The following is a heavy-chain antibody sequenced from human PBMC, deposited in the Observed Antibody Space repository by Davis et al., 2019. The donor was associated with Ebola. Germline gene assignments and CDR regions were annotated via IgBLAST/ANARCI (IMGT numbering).Heavy chain of an antibody. Sequence: PGGSLRLSCAASGFTFSTYGMHWVRQAPGKGLEWVAVISYDGSQKYYTGSVKGRFTISRDNSKNTVNLQMNRLRVDDTGVYYCAREGVGATTAFGHWGQGTLVTVSS. V-gene: IGHV3-30*03. CDR1: GFTFSTYG. CDR2: ISYDGSQK. J-gene: IGHJ4*02. CDR3: AREGVGATTAFGH. D-gene: IGHD1-26*01.